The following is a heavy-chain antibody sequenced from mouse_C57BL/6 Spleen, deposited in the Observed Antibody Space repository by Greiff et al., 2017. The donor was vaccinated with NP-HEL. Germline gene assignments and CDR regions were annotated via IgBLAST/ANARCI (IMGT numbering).Heavy chain of an antibody. D-gene: IGHD1-1*01. CDR3: TRSAYYYGSSYPYYFDY. CDR1: GYTFTSYW. J-gene: IGHJ2*01. Sequence: EVQLQQSGTVLARPGASVKMSCKTSGYTFTSYWMHWVKQRPGQGLEWIGAIYPGNSDTSYNQKFKGKAKLTAVTSASTAYMELSSLTNEDSAVYYCTRSAYYYGSSYPYYFDYWGQGTTLTVSS. CDR2: IYPGNSDT. V-gene: IGHV1-5*01.